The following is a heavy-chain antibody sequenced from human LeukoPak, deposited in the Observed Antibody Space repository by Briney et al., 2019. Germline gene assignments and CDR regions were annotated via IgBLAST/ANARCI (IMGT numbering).Heavy chain of an antibody. CDR2: IYYSGST. V-gene: IGHV4-59*01. J-gene: IGHJ4*02. CDR1: GGSISSYY. CDR3: ARDQRGSTGTFDY. Sequence: SETLSLTCTASGGSISSYYWSWIRQPPGKGLEWIGYIYYSGSTNYNPSLKSRVTISVDTSKNQFSLKLSSVTAADTAVYYCARDQRGSTGTFDYWGQGTLVTVSS. D-gene: IGHD1-14*01.